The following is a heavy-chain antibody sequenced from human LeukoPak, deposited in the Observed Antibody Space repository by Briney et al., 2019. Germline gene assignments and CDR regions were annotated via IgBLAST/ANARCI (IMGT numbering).Heavy chain of an antibody. J-gene: IGHJ3*02. CDR3: STGSGHAFDI. CDR1: GFTFSSYL. CDR2: INSDESST. V-gene: IGHV3-74*01. D-gene: IGHD3-10*01. Sequence: GGSLRLSCAASGFTFSSYLMHWVRQVPGKGLVWVSRINSDESSTSYADSVKGRFTVSRDNAKNTLYVQMNSLRAEDTAVYYCSTGSGHAFDIWGRGTMVTVSS.